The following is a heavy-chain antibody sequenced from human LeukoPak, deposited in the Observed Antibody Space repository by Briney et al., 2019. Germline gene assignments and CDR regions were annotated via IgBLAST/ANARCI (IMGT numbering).Heavy chain of an antibody. CDR3: ASPYPKGYCSGGSCYSD. V-gene: IGHV3-74*01. J-gene: IGHJ4*02. D-gene: IGHD2-15*01. CDR1: GFTFDDYG. CDR2: INSDGSST. Sequence: GGSLRLSCAASGFTFDDYGMSWVRQAPGKGLVWVSRINSDGSSTSYADSVKGRFTISRDNAKNTLYLQMNSPRAEDTAVYYCASPYPKGYCSGGSCYSDWGQGTLVTVSS.